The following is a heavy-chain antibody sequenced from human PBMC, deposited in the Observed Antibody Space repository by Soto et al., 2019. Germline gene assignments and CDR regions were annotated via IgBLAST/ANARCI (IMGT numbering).Heavy chain of an antibody. CDR1: GYTFASYA. V-gene: IGHV1-3*01. CDR2: INAGNGNT. CDR3: AGVGGSGPTNAFDI. Sequence: ASAKVCCEASGYTFASYALHWVRQAPGQRLEWMGWINAGNGNTKYSQKFQGRVTITRDTSASTAYMELSSLRSEDTAVYYCAGVGGSGPTNAFDIWGQGTMVTVSS. D-gene: IGHD6-19*01. J-gene: IGHJ3*02.